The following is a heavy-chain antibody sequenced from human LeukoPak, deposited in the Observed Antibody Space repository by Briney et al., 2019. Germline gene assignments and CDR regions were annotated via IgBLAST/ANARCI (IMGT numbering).Heavy chain of an antibody. CDR1: GYSFTSYW. D-gene: IGHD3-3*01. CDR3: ARHGPRITIFGVVTDDAFDI. CDR2: IYPGDSDT. Sequence: GESLKISCKGSGYSFTSYWIGWVRQMPGKGLEWMGIIYPGDSDTRYSPSFRGQVTISADKSISTAYLQWSSLKASDTAMYYCARHGPRITIFGVVTDDAFDIWGQGTTVTVSS. J-gene: IGHJ3*02. V-gene: IGHV5-51*01.